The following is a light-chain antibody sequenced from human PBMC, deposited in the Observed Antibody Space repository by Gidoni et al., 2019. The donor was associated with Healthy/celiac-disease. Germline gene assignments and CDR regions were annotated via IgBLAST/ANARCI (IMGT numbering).Light chain of an antibody. CDR2: DAS. Sequence: DIQMTQSPSSLSASVGDRVTITCQASQDISNYFNWYQQKPGKAPKLLIYDASNLETGVPSRFSGRGSGTDFTFTISSLQPEDIATYYCQQYDNLPIPFGQGTRLEIK. V-gene: IGKV1-33*01. CDR3: QQYDNLPIP. J-gene: IGKJ5*01. CDR1: QDISNY.